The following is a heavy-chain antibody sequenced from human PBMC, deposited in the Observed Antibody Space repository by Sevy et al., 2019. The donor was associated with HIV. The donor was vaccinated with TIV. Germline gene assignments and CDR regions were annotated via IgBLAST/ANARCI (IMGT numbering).Heavy chain of an antibody. V-gene: IGHV4-39*01. Sequence: LPETLSLTCTVSGDSISTSSYYWGWIRQPPGKGLDWIGSIFYSGNTYYNVSLKSRLTMSVDTSKNQFSLNLNSVTAADTAVYYCVRHFHRALFSGPDYWGQGTLVTVSS. CDR1: GDSISTSSYY. CDR3: VRHFHRALFSGPDY. D-gene: IGHD2-15*01. J-gene: IGHJ4*02. CDR2: IFYSGNT.